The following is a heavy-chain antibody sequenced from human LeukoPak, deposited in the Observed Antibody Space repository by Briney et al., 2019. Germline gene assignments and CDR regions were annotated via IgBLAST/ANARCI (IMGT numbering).Heavy chain of an antibody. J-gene: IGHJ4*02. CDR2: ISAYNGNT. V-gene: IGHV1-18*01. CDR1: GYTFTSYG. D-gene: IGHD6-13*01. Sequence: ASVKVSCKASGYTFTSYGISWVRQAPGRGLEWMGWISAYNGNTNYAQKLQGRVTMTTDTSTSTAYMELRSLGSDDTAVYYCARDLTRIAAAGGLRYWGQGTLVTVSS. CDR3: ARDLTRIAAAGGLRY.